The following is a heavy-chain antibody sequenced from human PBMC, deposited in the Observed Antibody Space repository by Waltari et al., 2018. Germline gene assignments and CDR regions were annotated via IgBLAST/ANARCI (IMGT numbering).Heavy chain of an antibody. CDR3: ARDYRGGYLRNYGMDV. J-gene: IGHJ6*02. V-gene: IGHV4-61*01. D-gene: IGHD1-26*01. CDR2: IYYSGST. Sequence: QVQLQESGPGLVKPSETLSLTCTVSGGPVSRGSYYWSWIRQPPGKGLEWIGYIYYSGSTNYNPSLKSRVTISVDTSKNQFSLKLSSVTAADTAVYYCARDYRGGYLRNYGMDVWGQGTTVTVSS. CDR1: GGPVSRGSYY.